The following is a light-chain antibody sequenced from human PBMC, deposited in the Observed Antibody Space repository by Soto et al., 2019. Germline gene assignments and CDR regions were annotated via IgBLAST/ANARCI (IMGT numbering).Light chain of an antibody. Sequence: EKVMTQSPATLSVSPGERATLSCRASQSVKSRLAWYQQKPGQAPRLLIYDAFTRATGIPARFSGSASGTEFTLTISSLQSEDFAVYYCQQYDEWPLTLGEGPRWRSN. CDR2: DAF. CDR3: QQYDEWPLT. CDR1: QSVKSR. J-gene: IGKJ4*01. V-gene: IGKV3-15*01.